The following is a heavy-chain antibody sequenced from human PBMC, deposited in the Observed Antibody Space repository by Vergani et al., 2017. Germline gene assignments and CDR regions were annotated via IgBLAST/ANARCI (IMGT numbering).Heavy chain of an antibody. CDR1: GGSISSSSYY. J-gene: IGHJ5*02. V-gene: IGHV4-39*07. D-gene: IGHD3-10*01. CDR2: INHSGST. CDR3: ARGHYGSGSYGNWFDP. Sequence: QLQLQESGPGLVKPSETLSLTCTVSGGSISSSSYYWGWIRQPPGKGLEWIGEINHSGSTNYNPSLKSRVTISVDTSKNQFSLKLSSVTAADTAVYYCARGHYGSGSYGNWFDPWGQGTLVTVSS.